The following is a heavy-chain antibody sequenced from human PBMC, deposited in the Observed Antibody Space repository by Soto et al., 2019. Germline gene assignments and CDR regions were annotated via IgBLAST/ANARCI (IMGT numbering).Heavy chain of an antibody. D-gene: IGHD3-3*01. CDR2: IIPIFGTA. V-gene: IGHV1-69*13. Sequence: ASVKVSCKASGGTFSSYAISWVRQAPGQGLEWMGGIIPIFGTANYAQKFQGRVTITADESTSTAYMELSSLRSEDTAVYYCETMREVGYDFWSGPFDYWGQGTTVTVSS. J-gene: IGHJ4*03. CDR1: GGTFSSYA. CDR3: ETMREVGYDFWSGPFDY.